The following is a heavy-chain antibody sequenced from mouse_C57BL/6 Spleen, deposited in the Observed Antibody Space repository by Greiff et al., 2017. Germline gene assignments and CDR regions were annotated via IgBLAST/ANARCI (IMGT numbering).Heavy chain of an antibody. CDR2: IHPNSGST. Sequence: VQLQQPGAELVKPGASVKLSCKASGYTFTSYWMHWVKQRPGQGLEWIGMIHPNSGSTNYNEKFKSKATLTVDKSSSTAYMQLSSLTSEDSAVYYCARRELHGSSYRYFDVWGTGTTVTVSS. J-gene: IGHJ1*03. CDR3: ARRELHGSSYRYFDV. V-gene: IGHV1-64*01. D-gene: IGHD1-1*01. CDR1: GYTFTSYW.